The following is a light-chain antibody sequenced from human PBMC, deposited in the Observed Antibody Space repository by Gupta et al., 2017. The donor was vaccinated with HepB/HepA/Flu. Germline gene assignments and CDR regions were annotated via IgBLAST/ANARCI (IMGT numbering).Light chain of an antibody. V-gene: IGKV1-12*01. CDR2: AAS. CDR3: QQADGFPFT. Sequence: DLQVTQSPISAFASVGDRVTITCPASQGISEWLDWYQQKPGRAPKLLIYAASDLQRGVPSRFSGSGSGTTFTLTISNLQPEDFAIYYCQQADGFPFTFGGGTKVDI. J-gene: IGKJ4*01. CDR1: QGISEW.